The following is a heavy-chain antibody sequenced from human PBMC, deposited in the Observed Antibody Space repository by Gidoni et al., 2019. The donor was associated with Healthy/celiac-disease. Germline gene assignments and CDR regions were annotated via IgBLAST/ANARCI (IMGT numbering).Heavy chain of an antibody. CDR2: IYYSGST. D-gene: IGHD3-10*01. CDR3: ARDKVDGSVEDGMDV. CDR1: GCSISSYY. V-gene: IGHV4-59*01. Sequence: QVQLQESGPGLVKPSETLSLTCTVSGCSISSYYWSWIRQPPGKGLEWIGYIYYSGSTNYNPSLKSRVTISVDTSKNQFSLKLSSVTAADTAVYYCARDKVDGSVEDGMDVWGQGTTVTVSS. J-gene: IGHJ6*02.